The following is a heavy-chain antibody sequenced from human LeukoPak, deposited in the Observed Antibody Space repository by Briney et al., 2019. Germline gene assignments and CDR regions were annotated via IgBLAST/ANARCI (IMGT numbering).Heavy chain of an antibody. CDR3: ARGGYYGSGNDFRFDP. CDR1: GGSISSYY. J-gene: IGHJ5*02. Sequence: PSETLSLTCTVSGGSISSYYWSWIRQPPGKGLEWIGYIHYSGSTNYNPPLKSRVTISVDTSKNQFSLKLSSVTAADTAIYYCARGGYYGSGNDFRFDPWGQGTLVTVSS. D-gene: IGHD3-10*01. CDR2: IHYSGST. V-gene: IGHV4-59*01.